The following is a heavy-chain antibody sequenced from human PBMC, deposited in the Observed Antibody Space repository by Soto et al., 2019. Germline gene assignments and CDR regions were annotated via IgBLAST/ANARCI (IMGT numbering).Heavy chain of an antibody. J-gene: IGHJ4*02. CDR2: ISGSGDFT. D-gene: IGHD3-22*01. Sequence: EVQLLGSGGGLVQPGGSLRLSCAASGFTFSSYAMNWVRQAPGKGLEWVSSISGSGDFTYYADSVKGRFTISRDNSKNTLYLQMSSLRAEDTAVYYCAEGRGVVVVIDYWGQGLLVTVSS. CDR1: GFTFSSYA. V-gene: IGHV3-23*01. CDR3: AEGRGVVVVIDY.